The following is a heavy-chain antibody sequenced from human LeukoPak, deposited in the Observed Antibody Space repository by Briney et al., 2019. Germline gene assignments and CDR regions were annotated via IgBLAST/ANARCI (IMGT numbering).Heavy chain of an antibody. D-gene: IGHD2-2*01. V-gene: IGHV1-69*13. CDR3: ARYCSSTSCYGFDY. CDR1: GGTFSSYA. CDR2: IIPIFGTA. J-gene: IGHJ4*02. Sequence: SVKVSCKASGGTFSSYAISWVRQAPRQGLEWMGGIIPIFGTANYAQKFQGRVTITADESTSTAYMELSSLRSEDTAVYYCARYCSSTSCYGFDYWGQGTLVTVSS.